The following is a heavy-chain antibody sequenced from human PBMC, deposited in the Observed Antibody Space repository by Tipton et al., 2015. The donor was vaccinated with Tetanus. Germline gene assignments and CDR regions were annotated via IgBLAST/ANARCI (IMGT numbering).Heavy chain of an antibody. V-gene: IGHV4-61*01. CDR2: IYYSGST. CDR1: GGSVSSGSYY. J-gene: IGHJ6*02. D-gene: IGHD5-18*01. CDR3: ARVLRGSSYVLYYYYGMDV. Sequence: TLSLTCTVSGGSVSSGSYYWSWIRQPPGKGLEWIGYIYYSGSTNYNPSLKSRVTISVDTSKNQFSLKLSSVTAADTAVYYCARVLRGSSYVLYYYYGMDVWGQGTTVTVSS.